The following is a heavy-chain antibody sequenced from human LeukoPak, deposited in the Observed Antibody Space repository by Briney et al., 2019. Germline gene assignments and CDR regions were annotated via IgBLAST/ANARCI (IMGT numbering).Heavy chain of an antibody. CDR3: ARRQVGANPFDR. Sequence: PGGSLRLSCAASGFTFSSYNMNWVRQAPGKGLEWVSYITSSSTTIYYADSVKGRFTISRDNAKNPLYLQMNSLRGDDTAVYYCARRQVGANPFDRWGQGTPVTVSS. CDR1: GFTFSSYN. V-gene: IGHV3-48*01. J-gene: IGHJ4*02. CDR2: ITSSSTTI. D-gene: IGHD1-26*01.